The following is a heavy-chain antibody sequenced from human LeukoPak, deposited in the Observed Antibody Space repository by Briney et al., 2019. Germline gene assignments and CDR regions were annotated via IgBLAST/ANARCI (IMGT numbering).Heavy chain of an antibody. D-gene: IGHD3-9*01. J-gene: IGHJ4*02. Sequence: SETLSLTCTVSGVSISGYYWSWIRQPPGKGLEWIGYIYYSGSTHYNPSLKSRVTISVDTSKKQFSLKVTSVTAADTAVYYCARSKDILTGYCFDYWGQGTLVTVSS. CDR3: ARSKDILTGYCFDY. V-gene: IGHV4-59*01. CDR2: IYYSGST. CDR1: GVSISGYY.